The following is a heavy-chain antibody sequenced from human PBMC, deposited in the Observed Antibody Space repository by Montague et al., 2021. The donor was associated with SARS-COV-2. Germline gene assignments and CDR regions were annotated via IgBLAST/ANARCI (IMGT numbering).Heavy chain of an antibody. J-gene: IGHJ2*01. CDR1: GGSISGHY. CDR3: AREYRIELWQTNWHFGL. D-gene: IGHD3-16*01. V-gene: IGHV4-59*11. Sequence: SETLSLTCSVSGGSISGHYWSWIRQPPGKGLEWIGNFDHNGDTKCNPSLKSRATISVDTSKNQFALRLHSVTAADTAVYYCAREYRIELWQTNWHFGLWGRGTLVTVSS. CDR2: FDHNGDT.